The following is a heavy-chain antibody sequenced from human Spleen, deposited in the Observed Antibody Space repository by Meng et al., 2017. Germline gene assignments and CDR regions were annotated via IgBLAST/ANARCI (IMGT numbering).Heavy chain of an antibody. CDR2: IKWNSGGV. V-gene: IGHV3-9*01. CDR3: SGHVDY. CDR1: GFTFGDFA. J-gene: IGHJ4*01. Sequence: LSLTCAASGFTFGDFAMHWVRQAPGKGLEWVSGIKWNSGGVGYADSVKGRFTISRDNFKNTLYLQMNSLKTEDTAVYYCSGHVDYWGHGTLVTVSS.